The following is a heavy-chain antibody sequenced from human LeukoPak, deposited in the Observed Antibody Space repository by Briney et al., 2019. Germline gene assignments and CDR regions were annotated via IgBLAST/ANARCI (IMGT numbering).Heavy chain of an antibody. Sequence: QPGGSLRLSCAASGFTFSSYAMSWVRQAPGKGLEWVSAISGSGGSTYYADSVKGRFTISRDNAKNSLYLQMNSLRAEDTAVYYCARVTHEGDYWGQGTLVTVSS. J-gene: IGHJ4*02. CDR2: ISGSGGST. CDR3: ARVTHEGDY. V-gene: IGHV3-23*01. CDR1: GFTFSSYA.